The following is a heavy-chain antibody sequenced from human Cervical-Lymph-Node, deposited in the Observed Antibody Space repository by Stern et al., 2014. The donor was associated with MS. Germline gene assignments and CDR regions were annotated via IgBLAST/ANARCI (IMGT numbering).Heavy chain of an antibody. CDR3: ARGLRSHSGRDALDI. Sequence: QVQLVQSGDEVKKLGSSVMVSCKASGGTFRSYAISWVRQAPGQGLEWMGGIIPNYGTTNYALKFQGRVTMKAEESTSTAYMELSSLISQDTAVYYCARGLRSHSGRDALDIWGQGTMVTVSS. CDR2: IIPNYGTT. CDR1: GGTFRSYA. D-gene: IGHD3-10*01. V-gene: IGHV1-69*01. J-gene: IGHJ3*02.